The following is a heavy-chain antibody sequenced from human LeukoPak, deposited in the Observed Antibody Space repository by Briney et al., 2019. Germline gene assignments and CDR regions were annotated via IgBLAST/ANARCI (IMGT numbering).Heavy chain of an antibody. Sequence: SETLSLTCTVSGGSISSYYWGWIRQPPGKGLEWIGSIYYSGSTYYNPSLKRRVTISVDTSKNQFSLKLSSVTAADTAVYYCARVVGRYYYYMDVWGKGTTVTVSS. CDR1: GGSISSYY. D-gene: IGHD3/OR15-3a*01. CDR2: IYYSGST. V-gene: IGHV4-39*07. CDR3: ARVVGRYYYYMDV. J-gene: IGHJ6*03.